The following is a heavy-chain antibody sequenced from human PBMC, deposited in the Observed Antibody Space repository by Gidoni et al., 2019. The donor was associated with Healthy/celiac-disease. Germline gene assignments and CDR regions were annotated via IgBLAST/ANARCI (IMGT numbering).Heavy chain of an antibody. Sequence: QVQLVESGGGVVQPGRSLRLSCAAPGFTFRSYAMHWVRQAPGKGLEWVAVISYDGSNKYYADSVKGRFTISRDNSKNTLYLQMNSLRAEDTAVYYCARDAGQQLVVYYFDYWGQGTLVTVSS. CDR1: GFTFRSYA. CDR2: ISYDGSNK. V-gene: IGHV3-30*04. J-gene: IGHJ4*02. D-gene: IGHD6-13*01. CDR3: ARDAGQQLVVYYFDY.